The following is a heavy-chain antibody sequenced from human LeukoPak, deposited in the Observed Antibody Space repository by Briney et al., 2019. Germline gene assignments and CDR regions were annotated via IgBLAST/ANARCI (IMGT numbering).Heavy chain of an antibody. D-gene: IGHD2-15*01. CDR2: IYYSGST. CDR1: GGSISSSSYY. Sequence: SETLSLTCTVSGGSISSSSYYWGWIRQPPGKGLEWIGSIYYSGSTYYNPSLKSRVTISVDTSKNQFSLKLSSVTAADTAVYYCARELYYYYYYMDVWGKGTTVTVSS. V-gene: IGHV4-39*07. J-gene: IGHJ6*03. CDR3: ARELYYYYYYMDV.